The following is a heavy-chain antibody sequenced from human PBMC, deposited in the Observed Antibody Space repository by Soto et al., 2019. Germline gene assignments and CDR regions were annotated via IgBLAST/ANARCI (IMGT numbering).Heavy chain of an antibody. CDR2: IYYSGST. Sequence: QVQLQESGPGLVKPSETLSLTCTVSGGSISSYYWSWIRQPPGKGLEWIGYIYYSGSTNYNPSLQSRVTISVDTSKNQFSLKLSSVTAADTAVYYCASNREYYDSSGIFDYWGQGTLVTVSS. V-gene: IGHV4-59*01. D-gene: IGHD3-22*01. J-gene: IGHJ4*02. CDR1: GGSISSYY. CDR3: ASNREYYDSSGIFDY.